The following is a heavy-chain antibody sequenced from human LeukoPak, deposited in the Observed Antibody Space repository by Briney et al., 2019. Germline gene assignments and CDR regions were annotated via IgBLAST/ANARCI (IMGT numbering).Heavy chain of an antibody. V-gene: IGHV3-21*01. CDR3: AREDDSSDYYYGMDV. CDR1: GFTFSSYS. Sequence: GGSLRLSCAASGFTFSSYSVNWVRQAPGKGLEWVSSISSSSSYIYYADSVKGRFTISRDNAKNSLYLQMNSLRAEDTAVYYCAREDDSSDYYYGMDVWDQGTTVTVSS. J-gene: IGHJ6*02. CDR2: ISSSSSYI. D-gene: IGHD2-21*02.